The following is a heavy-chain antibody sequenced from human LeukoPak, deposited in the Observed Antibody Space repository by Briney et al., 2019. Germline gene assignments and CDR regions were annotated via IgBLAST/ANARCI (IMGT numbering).Heavy chain of an antibody. Sequence: ASVKVSCKASGGTFSSYAISWVRQAPGQGLEWMGGIIPIFGTPDYAQKFQDRLTITADKSTSTAYMDLSSLRSEDTAVYYCASATLRCSGGSCYEMDVWGKGTTVTVSS. V-gene: IGHV1-69*06. CDR1: GGTFSSYA. J-gene: IGHJ6*04. CDR3: ASATLRCSGGSCYEMDV. CDR2: IIPIFGTP. D-gene: IGHD2-15*01.